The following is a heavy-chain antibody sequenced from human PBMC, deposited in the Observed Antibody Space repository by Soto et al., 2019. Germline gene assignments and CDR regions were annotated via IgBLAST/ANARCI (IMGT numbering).Heavy chain of an antibody. Sequence: GASVKVSCKVSGYTLTELSMHWVRQAPGKGLEWMGGFDPEDGETIYAQKFQGRVTMTEDTSTDTAYMELSSLRSEDTAVYYCATLDGDWNQNTLYYYYYGMDVWGQGTTVTSP. CDR1: GYTLTELS. V-gene: IGHV1-24*01. CDR2: FDPEDGET. CDR3: ATLDGDWNQNTLYYYYYGMDV. J-gene: IGHJ6*02. D-gene: IGHD1-1*01.